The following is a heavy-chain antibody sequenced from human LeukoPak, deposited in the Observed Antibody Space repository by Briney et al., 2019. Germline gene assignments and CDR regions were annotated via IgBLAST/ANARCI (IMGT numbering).Heavy chain of an antibody. CDR2: ISYDGSNK. J-gene: IGHJ6*02. CDR3: AKDLRGRFGGYYYYGMGV. D-gene: IGHD3-10*01. Sequence: GGSLRLSCAASGFTFSSYGMHWVRQAPGKGLEWVAVISYDGSNKYYADSVKGRFTISRDNSKNTLYLQMNSLRAEDTAVYYCAKDLRGRFGGYYYYGMGVWGQGTTVTVSS. CDR1: GFTFSSYG. V-gene: IGHV3-30*18.